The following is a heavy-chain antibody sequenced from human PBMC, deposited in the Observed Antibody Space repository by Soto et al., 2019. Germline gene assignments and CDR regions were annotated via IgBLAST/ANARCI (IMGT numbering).Heavy chain of an antibody. Sequence: ASVKVSCKASGYTFTSYAMHWVHQAPGQRLEWMGWINAGNGNTKYSQKFQGRVTITADESTSTAYMELSSLRSEDTAVYYCARTRITIFGVVITEYNWFDPWGQGTLVTVSS. CDR2: INAGNGNT. CDR1: GYTFTSYA. D-gene: IGHD3-3*01. V-gene: IGHV1-3*01. J-gene: IGHJ5*02. CDR3: ARTRITIFGVVITEYNWFDP.